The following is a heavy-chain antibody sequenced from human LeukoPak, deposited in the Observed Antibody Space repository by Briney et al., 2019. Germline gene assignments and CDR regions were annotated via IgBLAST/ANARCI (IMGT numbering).Heavy chain of an antibody. CDR1: GFSFRNYA. Sequence: GGSLRLSCVASGFSFRNYAIHWVRQAPGKGLEYVSVINTDGRITYYADSVKGRFTISRDNSKNTVYLQMGSLRGEDMAVYYCTRDGGSFCDFDYWGQGALVTGSS. CDR3: TRDGGSFCDFDY. V-gene: IGHV3-64*02. J-gene: IGHJ4*02. CDR2: INTDGRIT. D-gene: IGHD1-26*01.